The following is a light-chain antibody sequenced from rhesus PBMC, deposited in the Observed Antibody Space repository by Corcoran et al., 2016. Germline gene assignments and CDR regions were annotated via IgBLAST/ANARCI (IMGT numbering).Light chain of an antibody. CDR3: QQHDNSPWT. J-gene: IGKJ1*01. Sequence: DIQMTQSPSSLSASVGDRVTITCRASQGISNWLAWYQQKPGKAPKLLIYRASNLETGVPSRCSGSGSWTDFTLTISSLQPEDIATYYCQQHDNSPWTFGQGTKVEIK. CDR1: QGISNW. CDR2: RAS. V-gene: IGKV1-69*01.